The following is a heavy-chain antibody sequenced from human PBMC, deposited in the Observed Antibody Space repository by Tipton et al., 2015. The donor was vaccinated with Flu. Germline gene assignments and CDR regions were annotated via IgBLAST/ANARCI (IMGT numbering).Heavy chain of an antibody. CDR2: IYYSGTT. Sequence: TLSLTCTVSGGSISTTIYYWGWVRQPPGKGLEWIGSIYYSGTTYYNPSLKSRVTISVDTSKNQFSLKLSSVTAADTAVYYCASPLLGGGAGYDAFDIWGQGTMVTVSS. CDR3: ASPLLGGGAGYDAFDI. CDR1: GGSISTTIYY. D-gene: IGHD3-16*01. J-gene: IGHJ3*02. V-gene: IGHV4-39*07.